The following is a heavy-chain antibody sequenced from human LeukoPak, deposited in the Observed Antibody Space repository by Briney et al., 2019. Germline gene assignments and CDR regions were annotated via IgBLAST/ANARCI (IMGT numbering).Heavy chain of an antibody. J-gene: IGHJ4*02. D-gene: IGHD4/OR15-4a*01. CDR3: ARASMGGRDYHLDS. CDR2: IKTDGSHT. CDR1: GFTFSSYW. V-gene: IGHV3-7*01. Sequence: PGGSLRLSCAASGFTFSSYWMTWVRQAPGKGLEWVANIKTDGSHTYYVDFVKGRSTISRDNAKNLLFLQLGSLRADDTGVYYCARASMGGRDYHLDSWGQGTLVTVSS.